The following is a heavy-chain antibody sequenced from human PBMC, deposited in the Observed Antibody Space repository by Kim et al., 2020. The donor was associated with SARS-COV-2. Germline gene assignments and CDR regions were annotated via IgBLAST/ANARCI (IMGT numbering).Heavy chain of an antibody. V-gene: IGHV3-23*01. Sequence: AGTGEGRFTISRDNTKNTLYLQMNSRRAEDTAVYYCAKDRGWYPQEGFDYWGQGTLVTVSS. D-gene: IGHD2-15*01. CDR3: AKDRGWYPQEGFDY. J-gene: IGHJ4*02.